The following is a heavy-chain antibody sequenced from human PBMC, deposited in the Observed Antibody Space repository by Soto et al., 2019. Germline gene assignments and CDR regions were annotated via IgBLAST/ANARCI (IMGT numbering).Heavy chain of an antibody. CDR2: IKYDATST. V-gene: IGHV3-74*01. CDR1: GFTFNNYW. D-gene: IGHD3-16*01. Sequence: EVQLVESGGGLFQPGGSLRLSCAASGFTFNNYWIHWVRQAPGKGLVWVSRIKYDATSTNYADSVKGRFSISRDNAKNTVYLQMSSLRGDDTAVYYCARGALGSYCFDYWGQGTLVTVSS. J-gene: IGHJ4*02. CDR3: ARGALGSYCFDY.